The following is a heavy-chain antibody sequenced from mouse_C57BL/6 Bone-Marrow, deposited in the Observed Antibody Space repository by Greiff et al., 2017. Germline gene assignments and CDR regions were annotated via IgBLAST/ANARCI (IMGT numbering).Heavy chain of an antibody. Sequence: EVHLVESGGGLVQPGGSLKLSCAASGFTFSDYGMAWARQAPRKGPEWVAFISNLAYSIYYADTVTGRFTISRENAKNTLYLEMSSLRSEDTAMYYCARQDYGNYFGYFDVWGTGTTVTVSS. CDR2: ISNLAYSI. CDR3: ARQDYGNYFGYFDV. D-gene: IGHD2-1*01. V-gene: IGHV5-15*01. CDR1: GFTFSDYG. J-gene: IGHJ1*03.